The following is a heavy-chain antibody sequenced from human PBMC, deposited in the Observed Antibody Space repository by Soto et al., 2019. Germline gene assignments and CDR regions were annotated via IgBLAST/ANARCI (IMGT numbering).Heavy chain of an antibody. CDR1: GYTFISYA. Sequence: ASVKVSCKASGYTFISYAIHCVRQAPGQRLEWMGWINAVNGNTKYSQNLQGRVTITRDTSASTVYMELSSLRSEDTAVYYCARAQANDYYYYYLDVWGKGTTVTVSS. CDR3: ARAQANDYYYYYLDV. J-gene: IGHJ6*03. V-gene: IGHV1-3*01. CDR2: INAVNGNT.